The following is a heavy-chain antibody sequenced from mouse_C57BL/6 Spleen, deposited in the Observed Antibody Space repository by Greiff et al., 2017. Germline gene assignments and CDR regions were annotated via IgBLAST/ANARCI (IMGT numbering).Heavy chain of an antibody. CDR3: TRRGIYYYGSSHRDD. CDR2: IDPETGGT. J-gene: IGHJ2*01. V-gene: IGHV1-15*01. Sequence: QVQLQQSGAELVRPGASVTLSCKASGYTFTDYEMHWVKQTPVHGLEWIGAIDPETGGTAYNQKFKGKAILTADKSSSTAYMERRSLTSEDSAVYYCTRRGIYYYGSSHRDDWGQGTTLTVSS. CDR1: GYTFTDYE. D-gene: IGHD1-1*01.